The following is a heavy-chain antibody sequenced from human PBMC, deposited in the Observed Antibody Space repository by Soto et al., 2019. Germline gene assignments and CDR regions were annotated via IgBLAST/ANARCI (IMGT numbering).Heavy chain of an antibody. J-gene: IGHJ6*02. V-gene: IGHV3-23*01. CDR1: GFTFSSYA. CDR3: ARNRGMGYCSSTSCPWGSDYYYGMVV. D-gene: IGHD2-2*01. CDR2: ISGSGSTI. Sequence: GGSLRLSCAASGFTFSSYAVSWVRQAPGKGPEWISSISGSGSTIYYADSVKGRFTISRDNSKNTLYLQMSSLRAEDTAVCHWARNRGMGYCSSTSCPWGSDYYYGMVVWGQGTTVTVS.